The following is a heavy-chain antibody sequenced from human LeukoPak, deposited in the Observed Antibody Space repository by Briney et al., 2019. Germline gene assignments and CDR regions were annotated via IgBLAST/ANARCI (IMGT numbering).Heavy chain of an antibody. J-gene: IGHJ4*02. CDR2: ILQDAETT. CDR3: TKRDGQSFDY. V-gene: IGHV3-23*01. D-gene: IGHD5-24*01. CDR1: GFTFSSYA. Sequence: QSGGSLRLSCAASGFTFSSYAMSWVRRVPGQGLEWVSTILQDAETTYYADSVRGRFTISRDNFKDTLFLQMSSLRAEDTAIYYCTKRDGQSFDYWGQGALVTVSS.